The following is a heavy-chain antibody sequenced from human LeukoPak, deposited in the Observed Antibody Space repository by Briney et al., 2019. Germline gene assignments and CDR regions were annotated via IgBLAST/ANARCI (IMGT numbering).Heavy chain of an antibody. CDR3: ARSGSYWRVRIFDY. CDR2: IKQDGSEK. J-gene: IGHJ4*02. Sequence: QPGGSLRLSCAASGFTFSSYWMSWVRQAPGKGLEWVANIKQDGSEKYYVDSVKGRFTISRDNAKNSLYLQMNSLRAEDTAVYYCARSGSYWRVRIFDYWGQGTLVTVSS. V-gene: IGHV3-7*01. D-gene: IGHD1-26*01. CDR1: GFTFSSYW.